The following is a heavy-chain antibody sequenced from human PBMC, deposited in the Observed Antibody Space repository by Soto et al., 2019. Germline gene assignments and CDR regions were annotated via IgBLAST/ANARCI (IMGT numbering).Heavy chain of an antibody. Sequence: RPSETLSLTGAGYGGSFSGYYWSWIRQHPGKGLEWIGEINHSGSTNYNPALKSRVTISVDTSKNQFSLKLSSVTAADTAVYYCAREPDYWGQGTLVTVSS. V-gene: IGHV4-34*01. J-gene: IGHJ4*02. CDR2: INHSGST. CDR3: AREPDY. CDR1: GGSFSGYY.